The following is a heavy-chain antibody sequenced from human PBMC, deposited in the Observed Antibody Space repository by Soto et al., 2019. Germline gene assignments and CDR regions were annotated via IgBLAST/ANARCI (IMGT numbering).Heavy chain of an antibody. CDR2: IYYSGST. J-gene: IGHJ4*02. V-gene: IGHV4-31*03. CDR1: GGSVDRGDYY. CDR3: ASFLAARPFYFDY. D-gene: IGHD6-6*01. Sequence: TLSLTCTVSGGSVDRGDYYWTWIRQHPGKGLEWIGYIYYSGSTYYNPSLKSRVTISVDTSKNQFSLKLSSVTAADTAVYYCASFLAARPFYFDYWGQGTLVTVSS.